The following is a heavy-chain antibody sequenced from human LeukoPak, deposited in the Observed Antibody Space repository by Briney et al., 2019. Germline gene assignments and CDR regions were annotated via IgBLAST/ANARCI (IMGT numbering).Heavy chain of an antibody. V-gene: IGHV3-48*02. J-gene: IGHJ6*02. CDR2: ISSSSGTI. CDR3: ARDLYTYGPIGIYGLDV. D-gene: IGHD5-18*01. CDR1: GFTFSSYS. Sequence: GGSLRLSCAASGFTFSSYSMNWVRQAPGKGLEWISFISSSSGTIYYADSVKGRFTISRDNAKNSLSLQMNSLRDEDTAVYYCARDLYTYGPIGIYGLDVWGQGTTVTVSS.